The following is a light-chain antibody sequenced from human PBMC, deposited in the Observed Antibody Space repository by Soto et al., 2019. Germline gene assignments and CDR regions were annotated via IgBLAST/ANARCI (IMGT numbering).Light chain of an antibody. J-gene: IGLJ1*01. V-gene: IGLV3-1*01. CDR1: KLGYKY. CDR2: EDN. Sequence: SYELTQPPSVSVSPGQTASITCSGDKLGYKYTSWYQQKPGQSPVLVIYEDNKRPSGIPERFSGSNSGNTATLTISETQAMDEADYYCQAWDSSTGLFGTGTKLTVL. CDR3: QAWDSSTGL.